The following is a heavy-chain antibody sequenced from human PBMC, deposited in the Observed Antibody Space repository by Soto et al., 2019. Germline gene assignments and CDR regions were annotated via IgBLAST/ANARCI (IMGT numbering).Heavy chain of an antibody. J-gene: IGHJ4*02. Sequence: ASVKVSCKASGFTFTSSAVQWVRQARGQRLEWIGWIVVGSGNTNYAQEFQERVTITRDMSTSTAYMELSSLRSEDTAVYYCAASGGWEMATPYWGQGTLVTVSS. CDR3: AASGGWEMATPY. V-gene: IGHV1-58*01. D-gene: IGHD1-26*01. CDR1: GFTFTSSA. CDR2: IVVGSGNT.